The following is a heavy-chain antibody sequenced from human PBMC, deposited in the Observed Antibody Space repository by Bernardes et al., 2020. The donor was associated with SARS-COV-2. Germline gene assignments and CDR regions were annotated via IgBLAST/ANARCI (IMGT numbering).Heavy chain of an antibody. D-gene: IGHD1-20*01. CDR2: IYTSTNT. Sequence: SETLSLTCNVSGGSISNHYWSWVRQPAGKGLEWIGHIYTSTNTDYNPSFKGRVTMSVDTSKNQFSLRVDSVTAADTAVYYCASHANMRYSAILDNWGQGAPVTVS. CDR3: ASHANMRYSAILDN. J-gene: IGHJ4*02. CDR1: GGSISNHY. V-gene: IGHV4-4*07.